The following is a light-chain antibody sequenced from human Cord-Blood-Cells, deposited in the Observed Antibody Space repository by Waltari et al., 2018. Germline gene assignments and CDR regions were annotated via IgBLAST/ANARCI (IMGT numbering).Light chain of an antibody. J-gene: IGLJ2*01. CDR2: LNSDGSL. CDR1: SGHSSYA. CDR3: QTWGTGIHVV. Sequence: QLVLTQSPSASASLGASVKLTCTLSSGHSSYAIAWHQQQPEKGPRYLMKLNSDGSLSKGDGIPDRFSGSSSGAERYLTISSLQSEDEADYYCQTWGTGIHVVFGGGTKLTVL. V-gene: IGLV4-69*01.